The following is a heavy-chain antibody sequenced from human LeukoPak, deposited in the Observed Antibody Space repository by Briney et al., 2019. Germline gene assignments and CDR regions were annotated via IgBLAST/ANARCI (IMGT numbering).Heavy chain of an antibody. CDR1: GFTFSRHG. J-gene: IGHJ4*02. Sequence: RGSLRLSCSASGFTFSRHGMHWVRQAPGQGLEYDSAISNNGGSTYYADSVKGRFTISRDNSKNTLYLQMSSVRAEDTAVYSCAKDAFSSGWELFDYWGQGTLVTVSS. V-gene: IGHV3-64D*06. CDR3: AKDAFSSGWELFDY. D-gene: IGHD6-19*01. CDR2: ISNNGGST.